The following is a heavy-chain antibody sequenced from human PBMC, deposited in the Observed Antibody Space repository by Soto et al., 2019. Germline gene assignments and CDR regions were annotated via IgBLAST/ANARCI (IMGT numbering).Heavy chain of an antibody. CDR2: ITTNGGIT. CDR1: GFTFSTYT. J-gene: IGHJ6*02. V-gene: IGHV3-64*04. Sequence: GGSLRLSCSASGFTFSTYTMHWVRQAPGKGLEYVSAITTNGGITYYADSVKGRFTISRDNSKNTLYLQMNSLRAEDTVVYYCARDPRGYYYYGMDVWGQGTTVTVSS. D-gene: IGHD3-10*01. CDR3: ARDPRGYYYYGMDV.